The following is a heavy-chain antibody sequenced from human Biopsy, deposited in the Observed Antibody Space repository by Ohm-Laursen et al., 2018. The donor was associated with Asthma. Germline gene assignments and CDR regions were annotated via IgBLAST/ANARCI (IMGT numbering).Heavy chain of an antibody. CDR2: IYYSGTT. V-gene: IGHV4-39*01. Sequence: GTLSLTCSLPSGSGGYMRSGNYYWGWIRQPPGKGLEWIGSIYYSGTTYYNPSLESRVTVSADTSKNQFSLKLTSVTAADTAVYYCVRGSSGWHHGPFHYYYGLDVWGQGTTATVSS. CDR3: VRGSSGWHHGPFHYYYGLDV. D-gene: IGHD6-25*01. CDR1: GGYMRSGNYY. J-gene: IGHJ6*02.